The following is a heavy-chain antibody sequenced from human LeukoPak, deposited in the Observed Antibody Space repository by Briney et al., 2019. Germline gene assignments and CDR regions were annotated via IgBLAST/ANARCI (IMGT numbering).Heavy chain of an antibody. D-gene: IGHD4-11*01. CDR3: ARAAPTGSYYYYYMDV. V-gene: IGHV1-69*05. CDR2: IIPIFGTA. J-gene: IGHJ6*03. CDR1: GGTFSSYA. Sequence: SVKVSCKASGGTFSSYAISWVRQAPGQGLEWMGGIIPIFGTANYAQKFQGRVTITTDESMSTAYMELSSLRSEDTAVYYCARAAPTGSYYYYYMDVWGKGTTVTVSS.